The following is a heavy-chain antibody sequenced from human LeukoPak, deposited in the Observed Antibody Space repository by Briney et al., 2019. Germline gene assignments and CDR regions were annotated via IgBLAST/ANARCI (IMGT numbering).Heavy chain of an antibody. CDR3: ARVALYYYYYMDV. V-gene: IGHV4-59*11. CDR2: IYYSGST. Sequence: SETLSLTCTVSGSFISSHYWSWIRQPPGKGLEWIGYIYYSGSTNYNPSLKSRVTISVDTSKNQFSLKLSSVTAADTAVYYCARVALYYYYYMDVWGKGTTVTVSS. CDR1: GSFISSHY. J-gene: IGHJ6*03.